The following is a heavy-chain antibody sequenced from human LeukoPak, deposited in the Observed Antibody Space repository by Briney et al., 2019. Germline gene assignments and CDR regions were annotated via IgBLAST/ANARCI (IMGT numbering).Heavy chain of an antibody. D-gene: IGHD6-19*01. V-gene: IGHV3-30*04. J-gene: IGHJ6*03. CDR2: ISYDGSNK. CDR1: GFTFSSYA. CDR3: ARDSVYSSGWYYYYYMDV. Sequence: PGGSLRLSCAASGFTFSSYAMHWVRQAPGKGLEWVAVISYDGSNKYYADSVKGRFTISRDNAKNSLYLQMNSLRAEDTAVYYCARDSVYSSGWYYYYYMDVWGKGTTVTVSS.